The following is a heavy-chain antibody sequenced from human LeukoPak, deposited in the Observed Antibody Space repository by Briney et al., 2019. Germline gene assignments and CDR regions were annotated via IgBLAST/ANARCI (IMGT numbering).Heavy chain of an antibody. CDR2: INPNSGGT. CDR1: GYTFTGYY. Sequence: ASVRVSCKASGYTFTGYYMHWVRQAPGQGLEWMGWINPNSGGTNYAQKFQGRVTMTRDTSTSTAYMELSRLRSDDTAVYYCARTVTTSLYYFDYWGQGTLVTVSS. V-gene: IGHV1-2*02. CDR3: ARTVTTSLYYFDY. D-gene: IGHD4-17*01. J-gene: IGHJ4*02.